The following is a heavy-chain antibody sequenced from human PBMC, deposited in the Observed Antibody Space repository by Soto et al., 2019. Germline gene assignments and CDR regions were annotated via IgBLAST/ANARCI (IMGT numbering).Heavy chain of an antibody. J-gene: IGHJ5*02. V-gene: IGHV3-21*01. Sequence: VRLSCAASGFTFSSYSMNWVRQAPGKGLEWVSSISSSSSYIYYADSVKGRFTISRDNAKNSLYLQMNSLRAEDTAVYYCARDSRLYGNWFDPWGQGTLVTVSS. CDR3: ARDSRLYGNWFDP. CDR2: ISSSSSYI. CDR1: GFTFSSYS. D-gene: IGHD3-16*02.